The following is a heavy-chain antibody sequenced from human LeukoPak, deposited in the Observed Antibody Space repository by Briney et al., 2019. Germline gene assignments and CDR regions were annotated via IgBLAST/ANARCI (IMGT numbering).Heavy chain of an antibody. Sequence: GGALRLSCAASGFTFSSYAMSGVRQARGKGLEWVSAISGSGGSTYYADSVKGRFTISRDNSKNTLYLQMNSLRAEDTAVYYCAKVLLGYCSSTSCYTTYYFDYWGQGTLVTVSS. CDR3: AKVLLGYCSSTSCYTTYYFDY. J-gene: IGHJ4*02. D-gene: IGHD2-2*02. CDR2: ISGSGGST. CDR1: GFTFSSYA. V-gene: IGHV3-23*01.